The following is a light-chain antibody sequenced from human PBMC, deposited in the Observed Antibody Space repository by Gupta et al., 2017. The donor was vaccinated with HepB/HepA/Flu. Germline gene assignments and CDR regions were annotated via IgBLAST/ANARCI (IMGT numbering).Light chain of an antibody. J-gene: IGKJ4*01. CDR3: QHDNSYPIT. Sequence: DIQMTQSSSTLSSCLGDRVTIPCRASPSIHRWLAWFQQKPGKAPKLLIYKSCRVESAVPSRFSSSGPWTELTLSISSRQPDTFATYYCQHDNSYPITFGGGTKVEIK. V-gene: IGKV1-5*03. CDR1: PSIHRW. CDR2: KSC.